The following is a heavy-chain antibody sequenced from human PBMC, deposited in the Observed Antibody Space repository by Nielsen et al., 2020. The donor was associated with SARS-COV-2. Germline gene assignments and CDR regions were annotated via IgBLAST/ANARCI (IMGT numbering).Heavy chain of an antibody. CDR3: ARRAAAAGHAFDY. V-gene: IGHV3-48*01. Sequence: GGSLRLSCAASGFTFSSYSMNWVRQAPGKGLEWVSYISSSSSTIYYADSVKGRFTISRDNAKNSLYLQMNSLRAEDTAVYYCARRAAAAGHAFDYWGQGTLVTVSS. J-gene: IGHJ4*02. D-gene: IGHD6-13*01. CDR1: GFTFSSYS. CDR2: ISSSSSTI.